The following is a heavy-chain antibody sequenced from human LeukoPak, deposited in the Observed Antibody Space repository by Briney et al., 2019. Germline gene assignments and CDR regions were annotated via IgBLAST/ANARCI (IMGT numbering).Heavy chain of an antibody. Sequence: GGSLRLSCAASGFTFSSYGMHWVRQAPGKGLQWVSVIYSGGSTYYADSVKGRFTISRDNSNNTLYLQMNSLRAEDKAVYYCARDSHRGWVNWFDPWGQGTLVSVSS. CDR2: IYSGGST. J-gene: IGHJ5*02. CDR1: GFTFSSYG. CDR3: ARDSHRGWVNWFDP. V-gene: IGHV3-53*01. D-gene: IGHD6-19*01.